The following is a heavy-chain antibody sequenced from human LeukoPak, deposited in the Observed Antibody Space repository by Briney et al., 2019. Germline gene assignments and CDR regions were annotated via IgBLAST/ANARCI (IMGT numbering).Heavy chain of an antibody. V-gene: IGHV4-34*01. J-gene: IGHJ4*02. CDR3: ARATVTTYRRRSKYYFDY. CDR2: INHSGST. Sequence: SETLSLTCAVYGGSFSGYYWSWIRQPPGKGLEWIGEINHSGSTNYNPSLKSRVTVSVDTSKNQFSLKLSSVTAADTAVYYCARATVTTYRRRSKYYFDYWGQGTLVTVSS. CDR1: GGSFSGYY. D-gene: IGHD4-17*01.